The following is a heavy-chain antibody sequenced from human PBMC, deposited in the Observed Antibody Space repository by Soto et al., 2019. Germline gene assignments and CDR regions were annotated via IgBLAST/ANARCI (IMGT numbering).Heavy chain of an antibody. J-gene: IGHJ5*02. CDR2: IIPIFGTA. D-gene: IGHD2-2*01. V-gene: IGHV1-69*06. CDR3: ARDSIVVVPAAMGGSWFDP. CDR1: GGTFSSYA. Sequence: SSVKVSCKASGGTFSSYAIRWVRKAPGQELKWMGGIIPIFGTANYAQKFQGRVTITADKSTSTAYMELSSLRSEDTAVYYCARDSIVVVPAAMGGSWFDPWGQGTLVTVSS.